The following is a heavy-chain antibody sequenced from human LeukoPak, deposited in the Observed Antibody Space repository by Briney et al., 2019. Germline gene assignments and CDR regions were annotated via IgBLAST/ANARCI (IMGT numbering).Heavy chain of an antibody. Sequence: GASVKVSCKASGYTFTSYGISWVRQAPGQGLEWMGWINAYNGNTNYAQKLQGRVTMTTDTSTSTAYMELRSLRSDDTDVYYCARAPGSGWYYYGMDVWGKGTTVTVSS. CDR1: GYTFTSYG. D-gene: IGHD6-19*01. J-gene: IGHJ6*04. CDR2: INAYNGNT. V-gene: IGHV1-18*04. CDR3: ARAPGSGWYYYGMDV.